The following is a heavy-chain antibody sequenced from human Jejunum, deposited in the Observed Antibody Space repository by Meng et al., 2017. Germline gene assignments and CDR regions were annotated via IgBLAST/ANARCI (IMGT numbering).Heavy chain of an antibody. CDR3: ARDWGDVRGGFDF. CDR1: GDSVSSNSAA. J-gene: IGHJ4*02. D-gene: IGHD3-10*02. V-gene: IGHV6-1*01. CDR2: TYYRSKYYN. Sequence: LHHAGPGLLKPPQTLSRTCAISGDSVSSNSAAWNWIRQSPSRGLEWLGRTYYRSKYYNDYALSVKSRITINPDTSKNQFSLQLNSVTPEDTAIYYCARDWGDVRGGFDFWGQGTLVTVFS.